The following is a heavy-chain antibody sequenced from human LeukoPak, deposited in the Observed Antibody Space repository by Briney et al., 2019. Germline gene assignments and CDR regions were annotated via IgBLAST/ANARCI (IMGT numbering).Heavy chain of an antibody. CDR1: GLTFRRYW. CDR3: ARVSGYCSSTSCPIQYYYGMDV. CDR2: IKEDGREK. Sequence: GGSLRLSCAVYGLTFRRYWMSWVRQAPGKGPEWVASIKEDGREKYYVDSVKGRFTISRDNVKNSMFLQMNSLRAEDTAVYYCARVSGYCSSTSCPIQYYYGMDVWGQGTTVTVSS. D-gene: IGHD2-2*03. V-gene: IGHV3-7*01. J-gene: IGHJ6*02.